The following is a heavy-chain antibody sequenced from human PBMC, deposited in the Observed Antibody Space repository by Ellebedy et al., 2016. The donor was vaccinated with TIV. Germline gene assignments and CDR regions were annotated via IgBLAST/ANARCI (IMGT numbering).Heavy chain of an antibody. CDR1: GVSISTYY. Sequence: SETLSLTCTVSGVSISTYYWSWIRQPPGKGLEWIGYVSYSGTTNYNTSLKSRVTISVDTSNNRFSLKLNSVTAADTAVYYCARAAAGSIYYFDIWGQGTLVTVSS. D-gene: IGHD6-13*01. V-gene: IGHV4-59*08. J-gene: IGHJ4*02. CDR3: ARAAAGSIYYFDI. CDR2: VSYSGTT.